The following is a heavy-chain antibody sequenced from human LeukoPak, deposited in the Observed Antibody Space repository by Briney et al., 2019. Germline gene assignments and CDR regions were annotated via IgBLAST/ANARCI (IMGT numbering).Heavy chain of an antibody. CDR3: AREVATIEGLDY. CDR1: GFTFSSYA. CDR2: ISYDGSNK. V-gene: IGHV3-30-3*01. D-gene: IGHD5-12*01. Sequence: QPGRSLRLSCAASGFTFSSYAMHSVRQAPGKGLEWVAVISYDGSNKYYADSVKGRFTISRDNSKNTLYLQMNSLRAEDTAVYYCAREVATIEGLDYWGQGTLVTVSS. J-gene: IGHJ4*02.